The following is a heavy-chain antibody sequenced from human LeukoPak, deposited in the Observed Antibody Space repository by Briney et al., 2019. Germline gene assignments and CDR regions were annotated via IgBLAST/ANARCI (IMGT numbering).Heavy chain of an antibody. Sequence: GASVKVSCKASGYTFTSYGISWVRQAPGQGLEWMGWISAYNGNTNYAQKLQGRVTMTTDTSTSTAYMELRSLRSDDTAVYYCARIMMSGSYYPDEDFDYWGQGTLVTVSS. CDR2: ISAYNGNT. J-gene: IGHJ4*02. D-gene: IGHD1-26*01. CDR1: GYTFTSYG. V-gene: IGHV1-18*01. CDR3: ARIMMSGSYYPDEDFDY.